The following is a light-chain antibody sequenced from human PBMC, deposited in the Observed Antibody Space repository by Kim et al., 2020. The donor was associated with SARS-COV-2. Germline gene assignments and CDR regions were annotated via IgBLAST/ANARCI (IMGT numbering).Light chain of an antibody. CDR3: QQAYSTPPYT. CDR2: AAS. CDR1: QSISRY. V-gene: IGKV1-39*01. J-gene: IGKJ2*01. Sequence: IQMTQSPSSLSASIGDRVTITCRASQSISRYLNWYQQKPGKAPKLRIYAASSLQSGVPSRFSGSGSGTFFTLTISSLQPEDFATYYCQQAYSTPPYTFGQGTKLEI.